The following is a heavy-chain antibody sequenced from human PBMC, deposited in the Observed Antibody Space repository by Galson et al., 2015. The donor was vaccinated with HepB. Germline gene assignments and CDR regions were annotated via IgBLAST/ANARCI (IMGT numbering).Heavy chain of an antibody. D-gene: IGHD3-9*01. CDR1: GGSISSYY. J-gene: IGHJ5*02. Sequence: ETLSLTCTVSGGSISSYYWSWIRQPPGKGLEWIGYIYYSGSTNYNPSLKSRVTISVDTSKNQFSLKLSSVTAADTAVYYCARGRDILTGYGDNWFDPWGQGTLVTVSS. CDR2: IYYSGST. CDR3: ARGRDILTGYGDNWFDP. V-gene: IGHV4-59*01.